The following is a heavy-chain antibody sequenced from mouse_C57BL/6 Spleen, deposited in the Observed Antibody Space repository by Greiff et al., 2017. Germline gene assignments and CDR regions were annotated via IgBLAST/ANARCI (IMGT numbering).Heavy chain of an antibody. CDR3: ARDYYGSSLWFAY. J-gene: IGHJ3*01. CDR1: GFTFSDYG. D-gene: IGHD1-1*01. Sequence: DVMLVESGGGLVKPGGSLKLSCAASGFTFSDYGMHWVRQAPEKGLEWVAYISSGSSTIYYADTVKGRFTISRDNAKNTLFLQMTSLRSEDTAMYYCARDYYGSSLWFAYWGQGTLVTVSA. V-gene: IGHV5-17*01. CDR2: ISSGSSTI.